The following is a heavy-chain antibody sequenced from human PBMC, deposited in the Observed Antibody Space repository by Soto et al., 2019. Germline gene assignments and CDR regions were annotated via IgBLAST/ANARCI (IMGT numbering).Heavy chain of an antibody. J-gene: IGHJ5*02. Sequence: ASVKVSCKASGYTFTSYGISWVRQAPGQGLEWMGWISAYNGNTNYAQKLQGRVTMTTDTSTSTAYMELRSLRSDDTAVYYCAREGIAATGPFPYNWFDPWGQGTLVTVSS. V-gene: IGHV1-18*01. CDR1: GYTFTSYG. CDR3: AREGIAATGPFPYNWFDP. CDR2: ISAYNGNT. D-gene: IGHD6-13*01.